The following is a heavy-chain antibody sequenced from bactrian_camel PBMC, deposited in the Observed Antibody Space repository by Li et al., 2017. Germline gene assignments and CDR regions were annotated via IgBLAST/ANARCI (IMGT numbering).Heavy chain of an antibody. V-gene: IGHV3S54*01. CDR2: IFAGSGSN. CDR1: GDTNSYNV. D-gene: IGHD6*01. Sequence: VQLVESGGGSVQAGGSLRLSCAASGDTNSYNVLGWFRQAPGKEREGVAVIFAGSGSNYYADSVKGRFTISKDNAKNTLYLQLISLESEDTALYYCAAGPWYTDEYKYWGQGTQVTVS. CDR3: AAGPWYTDEYKY. J-gene: IGHJ4*01.